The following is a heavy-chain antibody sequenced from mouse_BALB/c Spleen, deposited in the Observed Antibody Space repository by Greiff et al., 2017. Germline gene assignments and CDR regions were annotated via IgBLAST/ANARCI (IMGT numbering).Heavy chain of an antibody. CDR3: ARDSSGDVGFGY. Sequence: EVKLVESGPGLVKPSQSLSLTCTVTGYSITSDYAWNWIRQFPGNKLEWMGYISYSGSTSYNPSLKSRISITRDTSKNQFFLQLNSVTTEDTATYYGARDSSGDVGFGYWGQGTLVTVSA. CDR1: GYSITSDYA. D-gene: IGHD3-2*01. CDR2: ISYSGST. V-gene: IGHV3-2*02. J-gene: IGHJ3*01.